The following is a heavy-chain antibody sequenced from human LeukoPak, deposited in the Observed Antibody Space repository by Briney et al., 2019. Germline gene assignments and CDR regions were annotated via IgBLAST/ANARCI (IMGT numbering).Heavy chain of an antibody. J-gene: IGHJ4*02. V-gene: IGHV3-48*02. CDR3: ARKGDYHDY. CDR2: ISGTSSHI. Sequence: GGSLRLSCTASGFTFSSLSMNWVRQAPGEGLEWVSYISGTSSHIYYADSVKGRFTISRDNAKNSLYLQMNSLRDEDTAVYYCARKGDYHDYWGQGTLVTVSS. CDR1: GFTFSSLS.